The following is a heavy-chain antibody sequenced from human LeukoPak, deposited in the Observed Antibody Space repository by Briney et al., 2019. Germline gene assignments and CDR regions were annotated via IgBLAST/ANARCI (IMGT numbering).Heavy chain of an antibody. V-gene: IGHV3-53*01. CDR2: LYSGGNT. D-gene: IGHD4-17*01. CDR1: GFSVSSNY. Sequence: GGSLRLSCAASGFSVSSNYMNWVRQAPGKGLEWVSILYSGGNTYYADSVKGRFTISRDNSKNTLHLRMNSLRAEGTAVYYCARVLWSGDYPRFDYWGQGTLVTVSS. CDR3: ARVLWSGDYPRFDY. J-gene: IGHJ4*02.